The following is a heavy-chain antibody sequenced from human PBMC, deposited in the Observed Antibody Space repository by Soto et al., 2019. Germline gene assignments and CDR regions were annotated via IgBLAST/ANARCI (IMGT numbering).Heavy chain of an antibody. CDR2: MNPNSANT. CDR3: ARREVTALNS. Sequence: GASVKVSCKASGYTFASYDINWVRQATGQGLEWMGWMNPNSANTGYAQKFQGRVTMTRNTSISTAYMELSSLRSEDTAVYYCARREVTALNSWGQGTLVTVSS. V-gene: IGHV1-8*01. J-gene: IGHJ4*02. CDR1: GYTFASYD. D-gene: IGHD2-15*01.